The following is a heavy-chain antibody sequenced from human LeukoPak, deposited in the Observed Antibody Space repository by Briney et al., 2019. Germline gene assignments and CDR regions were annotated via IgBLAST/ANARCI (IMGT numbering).Heavy chain of an antibody. D-gene: IGHD6-19*01. CDR2: ISYDGSNK. Sequence: PGGSLRLSCAASGFTFSSYGMHWVRQAPGKGLEWVAVISYDGSNKYYADSVKGRFTIPRDNSKNTLYLQMNSLRAEDTAVYYCAKDQFRAVAGCMDVWGQGTTVTVSS. CDR1: GFTFSSYG. J-gene: IGHJ6*02. V-gene: IGHV3-30*18. CDR3: AKDQFRAVAGCMDV.